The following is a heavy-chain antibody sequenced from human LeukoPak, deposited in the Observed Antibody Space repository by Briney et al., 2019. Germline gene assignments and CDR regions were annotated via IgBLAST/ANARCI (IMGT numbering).Heavy chain of an antibody. D-gene: IGHD1-14*01. J-gene: IGHJ4*02. V-gene: IGHV4-59*08. CDR2: IYYSGST. Sequence: KPSETLSLTCTVSGGSISSYYWSWIRQPPGKGLEWIGYIYYSGSTNYNPSLKSRVTISVDTSKNQFSLKLSSVTAADTAVYYCARRAGTAIIPYYYDYWGQGTLVTVSS. CDR3: ARRAGTAIIPYYYDY. CDR1: GGSISSYY.